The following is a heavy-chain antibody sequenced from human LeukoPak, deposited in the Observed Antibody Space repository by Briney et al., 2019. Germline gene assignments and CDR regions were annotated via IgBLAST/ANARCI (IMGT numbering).Heavy chain of an antibody. J-gene: IGHJ6*02. CDR3: ARVRVVVPAATSGDYYYGMDV. D-gene: IGHD2-2*01. V-gene: IGHV4-38-2*02. CDR2: VYHSGST. CDR1: GYSISSGYY. Sequence: SETLSLTCTVSGYSISSGYYWGWIRPPPGKGLEWIGSVYHSGSTFYNPSLKSRVTISVDKSKNQFSLKLSSVTAADTAVYYCARVRVVVPAATSGDYYYGMDVWGQGTTVTVSS.